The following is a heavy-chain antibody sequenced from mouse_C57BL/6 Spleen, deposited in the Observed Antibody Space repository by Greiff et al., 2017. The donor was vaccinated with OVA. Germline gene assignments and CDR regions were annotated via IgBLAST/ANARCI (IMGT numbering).Heavy chain of an antibody. D-gene: IGHD1-1*01. V-gene: IGHV5-6*02. Sequence: DVKLVESGGDLVKPGGSLKLSCAASGFTFSSYGMSWVRQTPDKRLEWVATISSGGSYTYYPDSVKGRFTISRDNAKNTLYLQMSSLKSEDTAMYYCARREVYYGSSWYFDVWGTGTTVTVSS. J-gene: IGHJ1*03. CDR1: GFTFSSYG. CDR2: ISSGGSYT. CDR3: ARREVYYGSSWYFDV.